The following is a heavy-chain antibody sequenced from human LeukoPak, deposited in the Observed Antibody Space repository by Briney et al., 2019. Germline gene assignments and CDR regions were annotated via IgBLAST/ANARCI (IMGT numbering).Heavy chain of an antibody. CDR2: ISWNSGSI. V-gene: IGHV3-9*01. J-gene: IGHJ4*02. CDR3: AKDSLSYYYGSGGIDY. Sequence: GGSLRLSCAASGFTFDDYAMHWVRQAPGKGLEWVSGISWNSGSIGYADSVKGRFTISRDNAKNSLYLQMNSLRAEDTALYYCAKDSLSYYYGSGGIDYWGQGTLVTVSS. D-gene: IGHD3-10*01. CDR1: GFTFDDYA.